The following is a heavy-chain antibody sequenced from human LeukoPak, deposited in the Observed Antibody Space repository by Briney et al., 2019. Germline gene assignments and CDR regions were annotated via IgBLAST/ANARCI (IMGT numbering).Heavy chain of an antibody. V-gene: IGHV3-23*01. Sequence: GGSLRLSCAASGFNFKDYDMHWVRQAPGKGLEWVASISASGVSTNYADSVRGRFTISRDNSNRVVYLRMNSLRTEDTAVYYCARSINYYNYLLDYWGQGTRVIVSS. CDR2: ISASGVST. D-gene: IGHD5-24*01. J-gene: IGHJ4*02. CDR3: ARSINYYNYLLDY. CDR1: GFNFKDYD.